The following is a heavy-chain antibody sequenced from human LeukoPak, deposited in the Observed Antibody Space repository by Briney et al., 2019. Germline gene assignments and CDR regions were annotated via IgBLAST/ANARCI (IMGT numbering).Heavy chain of an antibody. CDR1: GYTFTTSG. D-gene: IGHD2-2*01. CDR3: ARGLVVPAAMGEFDY. V-gene: IGHV1-18*01. Sequence: GTSVKVSCKASGYTFTTSGINWVRQAPGQGLEWMGCINVYNGNTNYAQKFQGRITMTRDTSTSTAYMELRSLKSDDTAVYYCARGLVVPAAMGEFDYWGQGTLIAVSS. CDR2: INVYNGNT. J-gene: IGHJ4*02.